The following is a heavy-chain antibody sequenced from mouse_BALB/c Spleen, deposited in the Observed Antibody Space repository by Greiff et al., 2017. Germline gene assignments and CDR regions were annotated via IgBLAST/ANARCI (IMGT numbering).Heavy chain of an antibody. Sequence: EVKLMESGPSLVKPSQTLSLTCSVTGDSITSGYWNWIRKFPGNKLEYMGYISYSGSTYYNPSLKSRISITRDTSKNQYYLQLNSVTTEDTATYYCARLGYYGSSSDYWGQGTTLTVSS. D-gene: IGHD1-1*01. CDR3: ARLGYYGSSSDY. CDR2: ISYSGST. J-gene: IGHJ2*01. V-gene: IGHV3-8*02. CDR1: GDSITSGY.